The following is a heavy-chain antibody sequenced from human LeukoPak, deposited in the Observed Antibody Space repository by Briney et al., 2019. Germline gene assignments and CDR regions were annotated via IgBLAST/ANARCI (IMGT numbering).Heavy chain of an antibody. V-gene: IGHV1-18*01. CDR2: ISAYNGNT. Sequence: ASVKVSCKASVYTFTSYGISWVRQAPGQGLEWMGWISAYNGNTNYAQKLQGRVTMTTDTSTRTAYMELRSLRSDDTAVYYCARDPGYGGKKGNFDYWGQGTLVTVSS. CDR3: ARDPGYGGKKGNFDY. D-gene: IGHD4-23*01. CDR1: VYTFTSYG. J-gene: IGHJ4*02.